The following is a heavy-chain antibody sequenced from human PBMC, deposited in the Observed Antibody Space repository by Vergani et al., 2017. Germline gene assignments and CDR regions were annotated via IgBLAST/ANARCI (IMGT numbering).Heavy chain of an antibody. CDR2: INHSGST. CDR3: ARGTDSSSSSVGVDY. Sequence: QMQLQQWGAGLLKPSETLSLTCAVYGGSFSGYYWSWIRQPPGKGLEWIGEINHSGSTNYNPSLKSRVTISVDTSKNQFSLKLSSVTAADTAVYYCARGTDSSSSSVGVDYWGQGTLVTVSS. J-gene: IGHJ4*02. D-gene: IGHD6-6*01. V-gene: IGHV4-34*01. CDR1: GGSFSGYY.